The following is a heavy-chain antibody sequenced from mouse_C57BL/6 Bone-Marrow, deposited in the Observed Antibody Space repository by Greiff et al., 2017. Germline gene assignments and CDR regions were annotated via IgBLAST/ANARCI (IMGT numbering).Heavy chain of an antibody. Sequence: VQLKESGAELVRPGASVKLSCTASGFNLQDDYMHWVKQRPEQGLEWIGWIDPENGDTEYASKFQGKATITADTSSNTAYLQLSSLTSEDTAVYYCTTWGYWGQGTTLTVSS. CDR2: IDPENGDT. V-gene: IGHV14-4*01. CDR1: GFNLQDDY. J-gene: IGHJ2*01. CDR3: TTWGY.